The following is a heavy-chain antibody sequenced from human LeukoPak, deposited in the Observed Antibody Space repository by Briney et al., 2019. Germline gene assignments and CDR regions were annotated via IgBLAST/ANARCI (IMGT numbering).Heavy chain of an antibody. D-gene: IGHD2-15*01. J-gene: IGHJ6*02. CDR3: ARGPGYCSGGSCRYENLYYYGMDV. CDR2: IYPGDSDT. CDR1: GYSFTSYW. V-gene: IGHV5-51*01. Sequence: HGESLKISCKGSGYSFTSYWIGWVRQMPGKGLEWMGIIYPGDSDTRYSPSFQGQVTISADKSISTAYLQWSSLKASDTAMYYCARGPGYCSGGSCRYENLYYYGMDVWGQGTTVTVSS.